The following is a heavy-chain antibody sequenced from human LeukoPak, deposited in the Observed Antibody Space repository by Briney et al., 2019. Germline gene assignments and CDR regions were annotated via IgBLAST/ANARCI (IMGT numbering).Heavy chain of an antibody. CDR3: ARDFLGVVVPAADNWFDP. Sequence: SVKVSCKASGGTFSSYAISWVRQAPGQGLEWMGGIIPIFGTANYAQKFQGRVTITADESTSTAYMELSSLRSEDTAVYYCARDFLGVVVPAADNWFDPWGQGTLVTVSS. CDR2: IIPIFGTA. J-gene: IGHJ5*02. V-gene: IGHV1-69*01. D-gene: IGHD2-2*01. CDR1: GGTFSSYA.